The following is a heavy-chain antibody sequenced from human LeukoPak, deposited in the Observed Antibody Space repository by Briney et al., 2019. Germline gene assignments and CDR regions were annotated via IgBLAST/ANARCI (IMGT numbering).Heavy chain of an antibody. J-gene: IGHJ6*02. D-gene: IGHD4-11*01. CDR1: GGSFSGYY. Sequence: SETLSLTCAVYGGSFSGYYWSWIRQPPGKGLEWIGEINHSGSTNYNPSPKSRVTISVDTSKNQFSLKLSSVTAADTAVYYRARGPYSNSSYYYGMDVWGQGTTVTVSS. CDR3: ARGPYSNSSYYYGMDV. CDR2: INHSGST. V-gene: IGHV4-34*01.